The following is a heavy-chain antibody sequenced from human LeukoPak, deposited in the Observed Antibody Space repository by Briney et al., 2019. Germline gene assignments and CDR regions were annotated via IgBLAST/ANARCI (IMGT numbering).Heavy chain of an antibody. J-gene: IGHJ4*02. CDR1: GGSISSGSYY. CDR3: ARGDSSGWPYLDY. CDR2: IYTSGST. D-gene: IGHD6-19*01. V-gene: IGHV4-61*02. Sequence: PSETLSLTCTVSGGSISSGSYYWSWIRQPAGKGLEWIGRIYTSGSTNYNPSLKSRVTISVDTSKNQFSLKLSSVTAADTAVYYCARGDSSGWPYLDYWGQGTLVTVSS.